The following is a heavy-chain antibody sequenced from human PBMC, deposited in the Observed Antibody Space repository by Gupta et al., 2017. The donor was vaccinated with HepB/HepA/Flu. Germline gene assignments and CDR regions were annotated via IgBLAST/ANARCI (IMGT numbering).Heavy chain of an antibody. CDR3: AKGRQWLPLFDY. Sequence: ASGFTFTSYAMSWVRQAPGKGLEWVSTVSGSGGTTYYAESVKGRYTISRDNSKNTVYLEMNSLRAEDTAVYYCAKGRQWLPLFDYWGQGTLVTVYS. D-gene: IGHD6-19*01. CDR2: VSGSGGTT. J-gene: IGHJ4*02. CDR1: GFTFTSYA. V-gene: IGHV3-23*01.